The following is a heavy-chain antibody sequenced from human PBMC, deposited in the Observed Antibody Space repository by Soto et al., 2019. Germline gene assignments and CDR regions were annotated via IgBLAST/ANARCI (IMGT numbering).Heavy chain of an antibody. CDR1: GFTFSSYG. J-gene: IGHJ2*01. Sequence: QVQLVESGGGVVQPGRSLRLSCAASGFTFSSYGMHWVRQAPGKGLEWVAVISYDGSNKYYADSVKGRFTISRDNSKNTLYLQMNSLRAEDTAVYYCAKDSLRYCSGGSCYSWYFDLWGRGTLVTVSS. CDR2: ISYDGSNK. V-gene: IGHV3-30*18. CDR3: AKDSLRYCSGGSCYSWYFDL. D-gene: IGHD2-15*01.